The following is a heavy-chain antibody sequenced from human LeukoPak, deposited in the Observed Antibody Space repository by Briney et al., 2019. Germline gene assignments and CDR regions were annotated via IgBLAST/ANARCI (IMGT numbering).Heavy chain of an antibody. Sequence: SSETLSLTCAVYGGSFSGYYWSWIRQPPGKGLEWIGEINHSGSTNYNPSLKSRVTMSVDTSKNQFSLKLSSVTAADTAVYYCAGGGYYLTDYWGQGTLVTVSS. CDR1: GGSFSGYY. CDR3: AGGGYYLTDY. J-gene: IGHJ4*02. V-gene: IGHV4-34*01. D-gene: IGHD3-22*01. CDR2: INHSGST.